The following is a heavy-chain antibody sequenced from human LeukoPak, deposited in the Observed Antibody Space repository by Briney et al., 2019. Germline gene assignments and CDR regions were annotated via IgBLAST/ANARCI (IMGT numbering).Heavy chain of an antibody. D-gene: IGHD3-10*01. CDR2: ISAYNGNT. V-gene: IGHV1-18*01. CDR3: ARNSDTLWFGGLNDY. J-gene: IGHJ4*02. Sequence: GASVKVSCKASGYTFTSYGISWVRQAPGQGLEWMGWISAYNGNTNYAQKLQGRVTMTTDTSTSTAYMELRSLRSDDTAVYYCARNSDTLWFGGLNDYWGQGTLVTVSS. CDR1: GYTFTSYG.